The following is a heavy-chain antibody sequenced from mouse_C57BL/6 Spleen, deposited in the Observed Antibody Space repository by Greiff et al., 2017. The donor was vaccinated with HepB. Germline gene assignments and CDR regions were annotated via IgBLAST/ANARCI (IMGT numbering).Heavy chain of an antibody. Sequence: VKLVESGPGLVAPSQSLSITCTVSGFSLTSYAISWVRQPPGKGLEWLGVIWTGGGTNYNSALKSRLSISKDNSKSQGFLKMNSLQTDDTARYYCARNYGSSYVPFAYWGQGTLVTVSA. CDR1: GFSLTSYA. V-gene: IGHV2-9-1*01. CDR2: IWTGGGT. J-gene: IGHJ3*01. CDR3: ARNYGSSYVPFAY. D-gene: IGHD1-1*01.